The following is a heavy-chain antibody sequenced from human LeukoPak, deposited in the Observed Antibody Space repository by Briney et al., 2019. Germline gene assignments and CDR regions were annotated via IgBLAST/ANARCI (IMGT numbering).Heavy chain of an antibody. J-gene: IGHJ4*02. V-gene: IGHV3-48*01. D-gene: IGHD6-13*01. CDR3: ATLVRWYFDY. Sequence: GGSLRLSCAASGFTFSSYSMNWVRQAPGKGLEWVSYISSSSSTIYYADSVKGRFTISRDNAKNSLYLQMNSLRAEDTAVYYCATLVRWYFDYWGQGTLVTVSS. CDR1: GFTFSSYS. CDR2: ISSSSSTI.